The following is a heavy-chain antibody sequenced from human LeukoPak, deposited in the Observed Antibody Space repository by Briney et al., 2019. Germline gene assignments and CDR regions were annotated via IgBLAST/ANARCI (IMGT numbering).Heavy chain of an antibody. CDR1: GGSISSYY. J-gene: IGHJ6*03. CDR3: ARGQLNYYMDV. V-gene: IGHV4-59*01. CDR2: IYYSGST. Sequence: SETLSLTCTVSGGSISSYYWSWIRQPPGKGLEWIGYIYYSGSTNYNPSLKSRVTISVDTSKNQFSLKLSSVTAADTAVYYCARGQLNYYMDVWGKGTTVTISS. D-gene: IGHD5-18*01.